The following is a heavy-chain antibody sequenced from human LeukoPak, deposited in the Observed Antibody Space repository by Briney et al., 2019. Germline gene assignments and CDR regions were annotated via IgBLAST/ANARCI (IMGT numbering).Heavy chain of an antibody. J-gene: IGHJ4*02. CDR3: ARVSVGRYYFDN. Sequence: GGSLRLSCAASGFTFSSYAMSWVRQAPGKGLEWVSAISGSGGSTYYADSVKGRFTISRDTSKNTLYLQMNSLRAEDTAVYYCARVSVGRYYFDNWGQGTPVTVS. D-gene: IGHD3-3*02. CDR2: ISGSGGST. V-gene: IGHV3-23*01. CDR1: GFTFSSYA.